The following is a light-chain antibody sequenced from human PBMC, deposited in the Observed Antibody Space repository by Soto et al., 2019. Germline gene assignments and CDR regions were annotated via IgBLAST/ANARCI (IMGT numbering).Light chain of an antibody. V-gene: IGKV1-39*01. CDR2: AAS. CDR1: ETINNY. J-gene: IGKJ1*01. Sequence: DIRMTQSPSSLSVSVGDGVTITCRASETINNYLNWYQQKPGRAPKLLIHAASTLQSGVPSRFSGSGSGTDFTLTISSLQPEDFATYYCQHYNSYSEAFGQGTKVELK. CDR3: QHYNSYSEA.